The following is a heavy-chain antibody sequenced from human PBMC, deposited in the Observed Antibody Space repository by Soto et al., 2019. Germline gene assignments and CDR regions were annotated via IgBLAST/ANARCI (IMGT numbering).Heavy chain of an antibody. V-gene: IGHV1-18*01. CDR1: GYTFTSYG. CDR2: ISGYSGNT. CDR3: ARGHHYDSSDYYFN. D-gene: IGHD3-22*01. J-gene: IGHJ4*02. Sequence: GASVKVSCKASGYTFTSYGITWVRQAPGQGLEWMGWISGYSGNTNYAQKFQGRLTMTTETSTSTAYLELLSLRSDDTAVYYCARGHHYDSSDYYFNWGQGTLVTVSS.